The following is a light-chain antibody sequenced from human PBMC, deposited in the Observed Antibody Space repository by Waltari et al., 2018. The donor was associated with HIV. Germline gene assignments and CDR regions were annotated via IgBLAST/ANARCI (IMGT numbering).Light chain of an antibody. V-gene: IGKV1D-12*01. CDR3: QQTGSVPLT. J-gene: IGKJ4*01. CDR1: QVIRSW. Sequence: DIQLTQSHSSVSASVGDTVTITCLPSQVIRSWLAWYQQKPGNAPKLLIYAAASLQGGVPSRFSGSGSGTDFTLTISSLQPEDFATYFCQQTGSVPLTFGGGTRVEIK. CDR2: AAA.